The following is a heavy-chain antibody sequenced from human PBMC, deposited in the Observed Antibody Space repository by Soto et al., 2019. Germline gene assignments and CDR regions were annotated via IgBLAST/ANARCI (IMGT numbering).Heavy chain of an antibody. CDR1: GVTASSNS. D-gene: IGHD5-18*01. CDR2: IYSGGST. J-gene: IGHJ4*02. Sequence: EVQLVESGGGLVQPGGSLRLSCAASGVTASSNSMSWVRQAPGKGLGWVSVIYSGGSTYYADSVKGRFTISRDHSKITLYLQMNRLIAEGAAVYYWARHGYNYGGGYFDYWGQGTLVTVSS. V-gene: IGHV3-66*04. CDR3: ARHGYNYGGGYFDY.